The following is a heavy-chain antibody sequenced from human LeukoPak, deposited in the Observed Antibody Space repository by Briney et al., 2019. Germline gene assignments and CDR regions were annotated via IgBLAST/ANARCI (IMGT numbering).Heavy chain of an antibody. CDR2: IYPGDSDT. CDR3: ARPYYGSGSSLGWFDP. J-gene: IGHJ5*02. CDR1: GSRFTGYW. Sequence: GESLKISFKGSGSRFTGYWIGWVRPMPGKGLEGMGIIYPGDSDTRYSPSFQGQVTISADKPISTAYLQWSSLKASDTAMCYCARPYYGSGSSLGWFDPWGQGTLVTVSS. V-gene: IGHV5-51*01. D-gene: IGHD3-10*01.